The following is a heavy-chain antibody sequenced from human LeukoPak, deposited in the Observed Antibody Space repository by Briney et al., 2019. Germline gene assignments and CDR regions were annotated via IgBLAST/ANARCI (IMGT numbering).Heavy chain of an antibody. CDR2: ISGSGGST. Sequence: PGGSLRLSCAASGFTFSSYAMSWVRQAPGKGLEWVSAISGSGGSTYYADSVKGRFTISRDNSKNTLDLQMNSLRAEDTAVYYCAGERKRGKLLWSHTTYYFDYWGQGTLVTVSS. CDR3: AGERKRGKLLWSHTTYYFDY. J-gene: IGHJ4*02. D-gene: IGHD3-10*01. CDR1: GFTFSSYA. V-gene: IGHV3-23*01.